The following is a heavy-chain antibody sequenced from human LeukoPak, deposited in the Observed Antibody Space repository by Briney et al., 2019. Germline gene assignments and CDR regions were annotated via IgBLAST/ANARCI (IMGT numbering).Heavy chain of an antibody. CDR3: AREAKGGVGATAYFDY. CDR2: INPNSGGT. Sequence: GASVKVSCKASGYTFTGYYMHWVRQAPGQGLEWMGWINPNSGGTNYAQKFQGRVTMTRDTSISTAYMELSRLRSEDTAVYYCAREAKGGVGATAYFDYWGQGILVTVSS. D-gene: IGHD1-26*01. CDR1: GYTFTGYY. J-gene: IGHJ4*02. V-gene: IGHV1-2*02.